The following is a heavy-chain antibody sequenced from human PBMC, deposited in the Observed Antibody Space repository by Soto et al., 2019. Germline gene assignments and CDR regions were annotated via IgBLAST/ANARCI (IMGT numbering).Heavy chain of an antibody. CDR2: IYYSGST. V-gene: IGHV4-59*08. Sequence: SETLSLTCTVSGGSISNYYWSWIRQPPGKGLEWIGYIYYSGSTRYNPSLKSRVTISVDTSKNQFSPKLSSVTAADTAVYYCARHGPIAAAGTVFDYWGQGTLVTVSS. D-gene: IGHD6-13*01. CDR1: GGSISNYY. CDR3: ARHGPIAAAGTVFDY. J-gene: IGHJ4*02.